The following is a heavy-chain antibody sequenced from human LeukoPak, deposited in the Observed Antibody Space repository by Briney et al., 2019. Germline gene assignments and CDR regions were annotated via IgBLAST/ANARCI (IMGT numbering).Heavy chain of an antibody. CDR3: ARDEELELPSYFDY. CDR2: ISSSSSTI. Sequence: GGSLRLSCAASGFTFSSYSMNWVRQAPGKGLEWVSYISSSSSTIYYADSVKGRFTISRDNAKNSLYLQMNSLRAEDTAVYYCARDEELELPSYFDYWGQGTLVTVSS. D-gene: IGHD1-7*01. V-gene: IGHV3-48*04. CDR1: GFTFSSYS. J-gene: IGHJ4*02.